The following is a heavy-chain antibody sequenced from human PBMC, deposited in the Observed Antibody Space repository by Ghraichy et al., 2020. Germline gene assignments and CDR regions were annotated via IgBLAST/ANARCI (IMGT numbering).Heavy chain of an antibody. V-gene: IGHV3-48*03. CDR2: ISSSGSTI. CDR3: ARDLDDYGQYRRFDY. D-gene: IGHD4-17*01. CDR1: GFTFSTYA. J-gene: IGHJ4*02. Sequence: GGSLRLSCAASGFTFSTYAMNWVRQAPGKGLEWLSYISSSGSTIYYADSLKGRFTISRDNAKNSLYLQMSSLRAEDTAVYHCARDLDDYGQYRRFDYWGQGTLVTVSS.